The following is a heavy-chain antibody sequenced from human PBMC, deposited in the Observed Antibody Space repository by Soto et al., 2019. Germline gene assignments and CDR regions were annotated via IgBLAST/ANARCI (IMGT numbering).Heavy chain of an antibody. V-gene: IGHV1-69*01. CDR3: ATEFGDNCASHFDA. J-gene: IGHJ4*02. CDR1: GVTFSSET. D-gene: IGHD1-20*01. Sequence: QVQLVQSGADVKKPGSSVKVSCQASGVTFSSETLGWVRQAPGQGLEWVGGIIPLFGTASYAQKFQGRVTITADEFTSTAYMELSSLSSDDRAVYFCATEFGDNCASHFDAWGQGTLVTVSS. CDR2: IIPLFGTA.